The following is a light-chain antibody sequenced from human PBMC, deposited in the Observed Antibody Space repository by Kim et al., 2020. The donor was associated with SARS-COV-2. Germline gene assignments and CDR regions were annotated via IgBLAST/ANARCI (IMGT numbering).Light chain of an antibody. CDR2: AAS. Sequence: ASVRDRVTITCRASQSIRHYLNWYQQKPGKAPRLLIYAASTLQTGVSSRFSGSGSGPEFTLTISSLQPEDIATYYCQQYNNMPSTFGLGTKVDIK. J-gene: IGKJ1*01. CDR1: QSIRHY. CDR3: QQYNNMPST. V-gene: IGKV1-33*01.